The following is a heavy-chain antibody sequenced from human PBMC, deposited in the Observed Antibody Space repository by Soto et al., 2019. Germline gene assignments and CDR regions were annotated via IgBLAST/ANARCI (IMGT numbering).Heavy chain of an antibody. CDR3: ARVFVRIQLWFEDCSGGSCYPAEYFQH. J-gene: IGHJ1*01. V-gene: IGHV3-7*01. CDR2: IKQDGSEK. CDR1: GFTFSSYC. D-gene: IGHD2-15*01. Sequence: PGGSLRLSCAASGFTFSSYCMSWVRQAPGKGLEWVANIKQDGSEKYYVDSVKGRFTISRDNAKNSLYLQMNSLRAEDTAVYYCARVFVRIQLWFEDCSGGSCYPAEYFQHWGQGTLVTVSS.